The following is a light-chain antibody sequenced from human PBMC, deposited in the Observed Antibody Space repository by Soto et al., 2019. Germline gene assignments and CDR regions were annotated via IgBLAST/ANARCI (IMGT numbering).Light chain of an antibody. V-gene: IGKV3-20*01. CDR1: QSVSSSY. Sequence: EIVLTHSPGTLSLSPGERATLSCRASQSVSSSYFAWYQQKPGQAPRLLIYDASSRATGIPDRFSGSGSGTDFTLTISRLEPEDFAVFYCQQYGSSPRTFGQGTKVDIK. CDR3: QQYGSSPRT. J-gene: IGKJ1*01. CDR2: DAS.